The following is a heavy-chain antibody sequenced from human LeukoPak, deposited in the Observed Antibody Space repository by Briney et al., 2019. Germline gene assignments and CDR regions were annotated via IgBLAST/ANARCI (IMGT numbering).Heavy chain of an antibody. CDR3: ARAPVTTRRSFDP. V-gene: IGHV4-4*02. CDR2: IYHSGST. CDR1: GVSISSSNW. D-gene: IGHD4-17*01. J-gene: IGHJ5*02. Sequence: PSETLSLTCAVSGVSISSSNWWSWVRPPPGKGLEWIGEIYHSGSTNYNPSLKSRVTISVDKSKNQFSLRLSSVTAADTAVYYCARAPVTTRRSFDPWGQGTLVTVSS.